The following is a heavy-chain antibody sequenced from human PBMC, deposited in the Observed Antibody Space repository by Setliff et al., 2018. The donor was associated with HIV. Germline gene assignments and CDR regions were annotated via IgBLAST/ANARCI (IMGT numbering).Heavy chain of an antibody. Sequence: SETLSLTCTVSGGSISSYYWSWIRQPPGKGLEWIAYIYYSGSSNHNPSLKSRVTISVDTSKNQFSLKLSSVTAADTAVYYCARGYPGIAVAGLSYYYYYYMDVWGKGTTVTVSS. CDR2: IYYSGSS. CDR1: GGSISSYY. D-gene: IGHD6-19*01. J-gene: IGHJ6*03. V-gene: IGHV4-59*01. CDR3: ARGYPGIAVAGLSYYYYYYMDV.